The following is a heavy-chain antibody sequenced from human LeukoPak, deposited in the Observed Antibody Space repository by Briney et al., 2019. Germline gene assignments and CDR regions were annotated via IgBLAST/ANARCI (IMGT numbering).Heavy chain of an antibody. CDR3: ARDKGYYGSGSSAWCY. Sequence: SVKVSCTASGGTFSSYAISWVRQAPGQGLEWMGGIIPIFGTANYAQKFQGRATITADESTSTAYMELSSLRSEDTAVYYCARDKGYYGSGSSAWCYWGQGTLVTVSS. V-gene: IGHV1-69*13. J-gene: IGHJ4*02. D-gene: IGHD3-10*01. CDR1: GGTFSSYA. CDR2: IIPIFGTA.